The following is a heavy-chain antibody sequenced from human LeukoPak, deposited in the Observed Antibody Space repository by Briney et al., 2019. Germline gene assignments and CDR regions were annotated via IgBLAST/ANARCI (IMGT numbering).Heavy chain of an antibody. CDR1: GDSISAYY. D-gene: IGHD1-26*01. J-gene: IGHJ4*02. V-gene: IGHV4-59*08. Sequence: SETLSLTCTVSGDSISAYYWSLVRQRPGEGLEWIAFVHKTGSINYNPSLTSRATISMDTSKSTFSLRVSSVTAAAPAVYYCTKYGGSPANYFDSWGPGTLVTVSP. CDR3: TKYGGSPANYFDS. CDR2: VHKTGSI.